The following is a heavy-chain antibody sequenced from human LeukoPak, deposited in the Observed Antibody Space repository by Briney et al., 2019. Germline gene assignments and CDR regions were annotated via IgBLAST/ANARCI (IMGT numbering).Heavy chain of an antibody. D-gene: IGHD3-22*01. V-gene: IGHV4-59*12. CDR2: IYYSGST. CDR1: GGSISSYY. J-gene: IGHJ4*02. Sequence: SETLSLTCTVSGGSISSYYWSWIRQPPGKGLEWIGYIYYSGSTNYNPSLKSRVTISVDTSKNQFSLKLSSVTAADTAVYYCARDPLNYDSSDRPFDYWGQGTLVTVSS. CDR3: ARDPLNYDSSDRPFDY.